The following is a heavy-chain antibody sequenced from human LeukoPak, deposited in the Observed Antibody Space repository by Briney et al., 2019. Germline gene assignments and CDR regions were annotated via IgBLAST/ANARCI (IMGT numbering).Heavy chain of an antibody. Sequence: PGGSLRLSCAASGFAFSTYEMNWVRQAPGKGLEWVSYISSSGSTIYYADSVKGRFTISRGNAKNSLYLQMNSLRAEDTAVYYCARVGAYAAVNCWGQGTLVTVSS. CDR2: ISSSGSTI. J-gene: IGHJ4*02. V-gene: IGHV3-48*03. CDR1: GFAFSTYE. D-gene: IGHD3-16*01. CDR3: ARVGAYAAVNC.